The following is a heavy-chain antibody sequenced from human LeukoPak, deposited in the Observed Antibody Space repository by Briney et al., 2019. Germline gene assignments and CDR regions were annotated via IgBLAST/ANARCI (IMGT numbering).Heavy chain of an antibody. CDR2: ISSSSSYI. J-gene: IGHJ5*02. Sequence: GGSLRLSWAASGFTFSSYSMNWVRQAPGKGLEWVSAISSSSSYIYYADSVKGRFTISRDNAKNSLFLQMNSLRAEDTAVYYCARVGYSSGWYGWFDPWGQGTLVTVSS. D-gene: IGHD6-19*01. V-gene: IGHV3-21*01. CDR1: GFTFSSYS. CDR3: ARVGYSSGWYGWFDP.